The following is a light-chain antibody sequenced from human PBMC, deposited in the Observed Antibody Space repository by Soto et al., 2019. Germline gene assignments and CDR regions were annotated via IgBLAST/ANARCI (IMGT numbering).Light chain of an antibody. CDR1: QSVYSY. V-gene: IGKV3-11*01. CDR2: DAS. CDR3: QHRSNWPLT. Sequence: EIVLTQSPATLSLSPGERATLSCRASQSVYSYLAWYQQKPGQAPRLLIYDASNRAAGIPARFSGSGSGTDFTLTIASLEPEDFAVYYCQHRSNWPLTFGGGTKVEI. J-gene: IGKJ4*01.